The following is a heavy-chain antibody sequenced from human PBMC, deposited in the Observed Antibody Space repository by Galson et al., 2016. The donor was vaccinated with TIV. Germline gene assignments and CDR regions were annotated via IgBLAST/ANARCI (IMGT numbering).Heavy chain of an antibody. J-gene: IGHJ4*02. CDR1: GATFSRYA. CDR2: IIPIFDTT. Sequence: SVKVSCKASGATFSRYAFNWVRQAPGQGLEWMGRIIPIFDTTNYAQNFQGRVTIIADKSTNTVYMEVSRLRSDDTAVYYCAREHSGTSFGPCDYWGQGTLVTVSS. V-gene: IGHV1-69*06. D-gene: IGHD1-26*01. CDR3: AREHSGTSFGPCDY.